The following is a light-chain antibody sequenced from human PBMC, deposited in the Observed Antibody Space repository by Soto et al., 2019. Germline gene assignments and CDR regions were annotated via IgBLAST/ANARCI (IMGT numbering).Light chain of an antibody. J-gene: IGKJ1*01. CDR3: QHYGHPRWI. CDR2: SVF. CDR1: QIGNTNY. V-gene: IGKV3-20*01. Sequence: EMVLTQSPGTLSLSPGERATLHCRASQIGNTNYLAWYQQRPGQPPRLLIYSVFTRANGTPDRFSGSGSGTAFTLTISRLAPEDSALYYCQHYGHPRWIFGPGTRVEIK.